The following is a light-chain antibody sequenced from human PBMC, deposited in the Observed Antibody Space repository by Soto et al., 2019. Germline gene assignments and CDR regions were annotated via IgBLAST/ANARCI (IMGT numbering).Light chain of an antibody. Sequence: DIQMTQSPSTLSASVGDRVTITCRASQSISSWLAWYQQKPGKAPKLLIYDAFSLESGVPSRFSGSGSGTEFTLTISSLQPDDFATYYCQQYNSYSGTFGGGTKVEIK. J-gene: IGKJ4*01. V-gene: IGKV1-5*01. CDR3: QQYNSYSGT. CDR1: QSISSW. CDR2: DAF.